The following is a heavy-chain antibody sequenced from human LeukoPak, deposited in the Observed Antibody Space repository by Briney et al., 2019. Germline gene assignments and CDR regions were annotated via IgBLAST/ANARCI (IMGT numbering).Heavy chain of an antibody. J-gene: IGHJ3*02. D-gene: IGHD3-3*01. V-gene: IGHV3-11*01. CDR1: GFTFSVYY. CDR2: ISSSGSTI. CDR3: ARDFFGVHDAFDI. Sequence: GGSLRLSCAASGFTFSVYYMSWIRQAPGKGLEWVSYISSSGSTIYYADSVKGRFTISRDNAKNSLYLQMNSLRAEDTAVYYCARDFFGVHDAFDIWGQGTMVTVSS.